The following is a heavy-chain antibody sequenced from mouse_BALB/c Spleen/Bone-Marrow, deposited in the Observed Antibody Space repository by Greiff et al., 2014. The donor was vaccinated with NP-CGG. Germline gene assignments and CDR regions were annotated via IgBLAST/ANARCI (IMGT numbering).Heavy chain of an antibody. J-gene: IGHJ4*01. CDR1: GFTFSDYY. CDR3: ERSGERVGAMDY. CDR2: ISDAGGYT. D-gene: IGHD1-1*02. Sequence: DVKLVESGGGLVKPGGSLKLSCAASGFTFSDYYMYWVSQTPGKRLEWVATISDAGGYTYYPASLWGRFTISRDNAKNNLYLQMSSMKSEDTALYYCERSGERVGAMDYWGQGTSVTV. V-gene: IGHV5-4*02.